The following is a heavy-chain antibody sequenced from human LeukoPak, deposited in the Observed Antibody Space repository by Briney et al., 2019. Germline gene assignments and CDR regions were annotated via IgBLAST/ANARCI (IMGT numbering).Heavy chain of an antibody. Sequence: QAGGSLRLSCAASGFTFSSYAMIWVRQAPGKGLEGVSAISGSGGSTYYADSVKGRFTISRDNSKNTLYLQMNSLRAEDTAVYYCAKDPPSSGWSDDAFDIWGQGTMVTVSS. J-gene: IGHJ3*02. CDR2: ISGSGGST. D-gene: IGHD6-19*01. CDR3: AKDPPSSGWSDDAFDI. V-gene: IGHV3-23*01. CDR1: GFTFSSYA.